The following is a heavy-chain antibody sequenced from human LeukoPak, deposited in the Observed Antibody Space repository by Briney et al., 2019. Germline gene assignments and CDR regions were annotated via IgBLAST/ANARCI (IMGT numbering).Heavy chain of an antibody. CDR2: ISGSGEST. D-gene: IGHD7-27*01. CDR3: ARESLTGKFDY. J-gene: IGHJ4*02. V-gene: IGHV3-23*01. CDR1: GFTFSSYA. Sequence: GGSLRLSCAASGFTFSSYAMSWVRQAPGKGLEWVSTISGSGESTYYADSVKGRFTISRDSAKNSLYLQMNSLRAEDTAVYYCARESLTGKFDYWGQGTLVTVSS.